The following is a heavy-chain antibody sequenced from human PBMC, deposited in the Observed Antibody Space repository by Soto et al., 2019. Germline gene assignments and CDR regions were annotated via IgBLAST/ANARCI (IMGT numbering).Heavy chain of an antibody. V-gene: IGHV1-3*01. D-gene: IGHD3-9*01. J-gene: IGHJ5*02. CDR3: ARDGLRYFDGLLPNWFDP. Sequence: GASVKVSCKASGYTFTSYAMHWVRPAPGQRLEWMGWINAGNGNTKYSQKFQGRVTITRDTSASTAYMELSSLRSEDTAVYYCARDGLRYFDGLLPNWFDPWGQGTLVTVSS. CDR1: GYTFTSYA. CDR2: INAGNGNT.